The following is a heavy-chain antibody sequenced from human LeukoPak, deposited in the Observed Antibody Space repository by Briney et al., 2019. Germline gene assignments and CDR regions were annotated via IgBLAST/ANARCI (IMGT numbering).Heavy chain of an antibody. D-gene: IGHD3-3*01. Sequence: SETLSLTCTVSNASMTNNYWSWIRQPPGKGLEWIGYIYSSGSTIYNPSLKSRVTISIDTSKNQFSLKLISVTAEDTAVYYCAGDWNWGQGTLVTVSS. CDR1: NASMTNNY. CDR2: IYSSGST. CDR3: AGDWN. V-gene: IGHV4-59*01. J-gene: IGHJ4*02.